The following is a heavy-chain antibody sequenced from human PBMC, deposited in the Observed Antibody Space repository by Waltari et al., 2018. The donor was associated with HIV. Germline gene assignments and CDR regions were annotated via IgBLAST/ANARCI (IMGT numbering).Heavy chain of an antibody. Sequence: EVRLVQSGGGLVQPGGSLRLSCVASGLSVSGNYIGWVRRGPGTGLEWVSLIYNDATTYYADSAKGRFTISRDTSKNTLSLDMNNLRPEDTAVYYCARRDGIISAFDIWGQGSMVTVSS. V-gene: IGHV3-66*02. CDR3: ARRDGIISAFDI. J-gene: IGHJ3*02. CDR1: GLSVSGNY. CDR2: IYNDATT. D-gene: IGHD3-10*01.